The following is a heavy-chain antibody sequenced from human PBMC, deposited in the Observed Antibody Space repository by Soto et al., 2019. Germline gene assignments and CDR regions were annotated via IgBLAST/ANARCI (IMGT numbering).Heavy chain of an antibody. D-gene: IGHD3-3*01. CDR3: ARGIYGDFWSGFDY. Sequence: PSETLSLTSTASGGSISSYYWSWIRQPPGKGLEWIGYIYYSGSTNYNPSLKSRVTISVDTSKNQFSLKLSSVTAADTAVYYCARGIYGDFWSGFDYWGQGTLVTVSS. CDR1: GGSISSYY. CDR2: IYYSGST. J-gene: IGHJ4*02. V-gene: IGHV4-59*01.